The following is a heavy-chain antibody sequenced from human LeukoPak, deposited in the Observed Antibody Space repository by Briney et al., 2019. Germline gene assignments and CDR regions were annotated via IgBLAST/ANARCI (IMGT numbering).Heavy chain of an antibody. CDR1: GGPISSSSYY. CDR2: IYYSGST. Sequence: PSETLSLTCSVSGGPISSSSYYWGWIRQPPGKGLEWIGSIYYSGSTYYNPSLKSRVTISVDTSKNQFSLKLSSVTAADTAVYYCAVAYCGGDCYPNYWGQGTLVTVSS. V-gene: IGHV4-39*01. D-gene: IGHD2-21*02. J-gene: IGHJ4*02. CDR3: AVAYCGGDCYPNY.